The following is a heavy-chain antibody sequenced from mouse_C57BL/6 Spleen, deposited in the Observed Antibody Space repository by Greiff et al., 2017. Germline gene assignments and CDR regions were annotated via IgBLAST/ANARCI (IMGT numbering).Heavy chain of an antibody. CDR3: ARGISTVVAHWYFDG. J-gene: IGHJ1*03. D-gene: IGHD1-1*01. CDR1: GYAFTNYL. V-gene: IGHV1-54*01. CDR2: INPGSGGT. Sequence: QVQLQESGAELVRPGTSVKVSCKASGYAFTNYLIEWVKQRPGQGLEWIGVINPGSGGTNYNQKFKGKATLTADKSSSTAYVQLSSLTSEDAAVYFCARGISTVVAHWYFDGWGTGTTVTVSS.